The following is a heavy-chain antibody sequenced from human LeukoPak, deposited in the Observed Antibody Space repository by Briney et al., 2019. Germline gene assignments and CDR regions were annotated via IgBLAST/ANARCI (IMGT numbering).Heavy chain of an antibody. V-gene: IGHV4-30-4*01. Sequence: SETLSLTCTVSGGSISSGDYYWSWIRQPPGKGLEWIGYIYYSGSTYYNPSLKSRVTISVDTSKNQFSLKLSSVTAADTTVYYCARSLTGVDTAMVLDYWGQGTLVTVSS. J-gene: IGHJ4*02. CDR1: GGSISSGDYY. CDR3: ARSLTGVDTAMVLDY. D-gene: IGHD5-18*01. CDR2: IYYSGST.